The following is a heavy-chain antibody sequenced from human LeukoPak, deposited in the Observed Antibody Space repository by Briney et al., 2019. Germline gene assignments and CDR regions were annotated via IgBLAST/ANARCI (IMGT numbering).Heavy chain of an antibody. V-gene: IGHV1-8*02. J-gene: IGHJ4*02. Sequence: ASVKVSCKASGYSFTTYDINWVRQATGQGLEWMGWMNPDTGDTGYAQKFQGRVTMTRSTSINTAYMELGSLTSDDTAMYYCARGPRESSSSDYWGQGTLVTVSS. CDR3: ARGPRESSSSDY. CDR1: GYSFTTYD. CDR2: MNPDTGDT. D-gene: IGHD6-13*01.